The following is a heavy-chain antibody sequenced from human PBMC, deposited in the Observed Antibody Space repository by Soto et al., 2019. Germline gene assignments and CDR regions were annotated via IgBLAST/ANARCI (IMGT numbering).Heavy chain of an antibody. CDR1: GFSFRNYA. CDR3: AKVFSQEGGNYFEY. Sequence: GGSLRLSCAASGFSFRNYAMNWVRQAPGKGLEWVSAISNSFSDGNTHYADSVKGRFTISRDNDKNTVFLEMNRLRADDTAVYYCAKVFSQEGGNYFEYWGQETLVTVSS. J-gene: IGHJ4*02. V-gene: IGHV3-23*01. CDR2: ISNSFSDGNT.